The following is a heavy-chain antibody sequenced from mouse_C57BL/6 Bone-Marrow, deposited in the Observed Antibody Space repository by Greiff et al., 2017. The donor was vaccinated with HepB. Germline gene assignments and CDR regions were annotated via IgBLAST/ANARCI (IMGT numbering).Heavy chain of an antibody. CDR3: ARYWLLRDYAMDY. Sequence: VQLQQPGTELVKPGASVKLSCKASGYTFTSYWMHWVKQRPGQGLEWIGNINPSNGGTNYNEKFKSKATLTVDKSSSTAYMELSSLTSEDSAVYYWARYWLLRDYAMDYWGQGTSVTVSS. J-gene: IGHJ4*01. CDR2: INPSNGGT. V-gene: IGHV1-53*01. D-gene: IGHD2-3*01. CDR1: GYTFTSYW.